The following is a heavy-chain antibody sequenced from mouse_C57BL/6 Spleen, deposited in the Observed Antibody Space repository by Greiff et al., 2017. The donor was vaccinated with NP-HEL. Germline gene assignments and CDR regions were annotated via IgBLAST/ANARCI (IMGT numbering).Heavy chain of an antibody. CDR1: GYSITSGYY. CDR3: ARRVTTYYFDY. V-gene: IGHV3-6*01. CDR2: ISYDGSN. J-gene: IGHJ2*01. Sequence: EVQRVESGPGLVKPSQSLSLTCSVTGYSITSGYYWNWIRQFPGNKLEWMGYISYDGSNNYNPSLKNRISITRDTSKNQFFLKLNSVTTEDTATYYCARRVTTYYFDYWGQGTTLTVSS. D-gene: IGHD2-2*01.